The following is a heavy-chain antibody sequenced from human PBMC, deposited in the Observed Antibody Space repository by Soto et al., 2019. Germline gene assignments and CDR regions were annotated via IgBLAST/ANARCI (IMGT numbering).Heavy chain of an antibody. Sequence: PSETLSLTCTVSGGSISRSSYYWSWIRQPPGKGLEWIGEIYHSGSTNYNPSLKSRVTISVDKSKNQFSLKLSSVTAADTAVYYCARVSGSYYYGMDVWGQGTTVTV. CDR3: ARVSGSYYYGMDV. CDR1: GGSISRSSYY. J-gene: IGHJ6*02. V-gene: IGHV4-61*05. CDR2: IYHSGST. D-gene: IGHD1-26*01.